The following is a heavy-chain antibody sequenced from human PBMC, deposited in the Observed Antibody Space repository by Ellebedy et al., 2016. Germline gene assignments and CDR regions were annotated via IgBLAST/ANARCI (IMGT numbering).Heavy chain of an antibody. Sequence: GGSLRLSCAASGFTFSSYAMGWVRQAPGKGLEWVSHMSGNDGSRPYISYADSVKGRFTISRDNSRNTLYLQMNSLRVEDTALYYCVKGASSGSWVTMEYWGQGALVTVSS. J-gene: IGHJ4*02. CDR3: VKGASSGSWVTMEY. CDR2: MSGNDGSRPYI. D-gene: IGHD6-13*01. V-gene: IGHV3-23*01. CDR1: GFTFSSYA.